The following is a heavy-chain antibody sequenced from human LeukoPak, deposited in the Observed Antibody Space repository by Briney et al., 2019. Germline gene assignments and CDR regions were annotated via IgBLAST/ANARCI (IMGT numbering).Heavy chain of an antibody. CDR1: GFTFSSYG. CDR2: IWYDGSNK. V-gene: IGHV3-33*01. J-gene: IGHJ4*02. CDR3: ASSGGYSKFDY. D-gene: IGHD6-13*01. Sequence: PGGSLRLSCAASGFTFSSYGMHWVRQAPGKGLEWVAVIWYDGSNKYYADSVKGRFTISRDNSENTLYLQMNSLRAEDTAVYYCASSGGYSKFDYWGQGTLVTVSS.